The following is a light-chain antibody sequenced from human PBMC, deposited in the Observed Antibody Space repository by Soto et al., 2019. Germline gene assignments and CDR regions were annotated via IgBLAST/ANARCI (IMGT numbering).Light chain of an antibody. V-gene: IGKV3-20*01. J-gene: IGKJ2*01. CDR3: QQYGSSPGNT. Sequence: EIVLTQSPGTLSLSPGERATLSCRASQSVSSSYLAWYQQKPGQAPRLLIYGASSRATGIPDRFSGSGSGTDFTLTISRLEPEDFAVYYCQQYGSSPGNTFCQGTKLEIK. CDR1: QSVSSSY. CDR2: GAS.